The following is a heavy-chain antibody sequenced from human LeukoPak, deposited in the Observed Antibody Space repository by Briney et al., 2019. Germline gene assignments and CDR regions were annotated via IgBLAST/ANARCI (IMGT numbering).Heavy chain of an antibody. Sequence: GGSLRLSCVASGFTFSDYYMSWNRPAPGQWLEWVSYISSSGSTIYYADSVKGRFTISRDNAKHSLFLQMNSLRAEDTAVYYCARKGDSGSYYNTDYWGQGTLVTVSS. D-gene: IGHD3-10*01. J-gene: IGHJ4*02. V-gene: IGHV3-11*01. CDR1: GFTFSDYY. CDR3: ARKGDSGSYYNTDY. CDR2: ISSSGSTI.